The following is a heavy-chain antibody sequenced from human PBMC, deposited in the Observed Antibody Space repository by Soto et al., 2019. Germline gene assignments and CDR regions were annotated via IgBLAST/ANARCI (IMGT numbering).Heavy chain of an antibody. V-gene: IGHV1-2*02. CDR2: INPNSGGT. CDR1: GYTFTGYY. J-gene: IGHJ6*02. Sequence: GASVKVSCKASGYTFTGYYMHWVRQAPGQGLEWMGWINPNSGGTNYAQKFQGRVTMTRDTSISTAYMELSRLRSDDTAVYYCARSELLDYYYYGMDVWGQGTTVTVS. D-gene: IGHD2-15*01. CDR3: ARSELLDYYYYGMDV.